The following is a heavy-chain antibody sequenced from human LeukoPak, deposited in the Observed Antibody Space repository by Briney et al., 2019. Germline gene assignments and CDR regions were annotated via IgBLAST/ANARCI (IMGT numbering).Heavy chain of an antibody. J-gene: IGHJ4*02. D-gene: IGHD2-15*01. CDR1: GFQFRSSA. CDR2: ISGSGETI. CDR3: TKVVVSGSGDYFDS. Sequence: GGSLRLSCAVSGFQFRSSAMAWVRLTPGKGLEWVSSISGSGETIHIADSVKGRFVISRDNSKNTLTLLMNRLGAGDTAVYYCTKVVVSGSGDYFDSWGQGTLVTVSS. V-gene: IGHV3-23*01.